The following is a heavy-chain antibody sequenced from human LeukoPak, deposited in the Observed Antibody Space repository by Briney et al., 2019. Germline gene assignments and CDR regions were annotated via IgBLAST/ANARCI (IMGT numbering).Heavy chain of an antibody. V-gene: IGHV4-34*01. CDR1: GGSFSGYY. Sequence: PSETLSLTCAVYGGSFSGYYWSWIRQPPGKGLEWIGEINHSGSTNYNLSLKSRATISVDTSKNQVSLKLSSVTAADTAVYYCARGPLPPYGLDVWGKGTTVTVSS. CDR3: ARGPLPPYGLDV. J-gene: IGHJ6*04. CDR2: INHSGST.